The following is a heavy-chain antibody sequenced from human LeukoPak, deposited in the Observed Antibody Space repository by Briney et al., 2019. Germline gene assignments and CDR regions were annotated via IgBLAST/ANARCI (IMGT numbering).Heavy chain of an antibody. J-gene: IGHJ4*02. CDR2: ISYDGSNK. CDR3: ARDEGSYFDY. CDR1: GFTFSSYA. V-gene: IGHV3-30-3*01. Sequence: GGSLRLSCAASGFTFSSYAMHWVRQAPGKGLGWVAVISYDGSNKYYADSVKGRFTISRDNSKNALYLQMNSLRAEDTAVYYCARDEGSYFDYWGQGTLVTVSS.